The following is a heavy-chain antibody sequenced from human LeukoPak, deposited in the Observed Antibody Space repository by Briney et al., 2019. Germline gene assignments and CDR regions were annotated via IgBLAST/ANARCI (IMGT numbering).Heavy chain of an antibody. CDR2: IIPSDGFT. Sequence: SVTVSCKASGGTFSSYAISWVRQAPGQGLEWMGMIIPSDGFTTYAQKFQGRLTMTRDMSTSTVYMELSSLRSEDTALYYCATAGRRLFGVLIPLSFDYWGQGTLVTVSS. CDR1: GGTFSSYA. CDR3: ATAGRRLFGVLIPLSFDY. D-gene: IGHD3-3*01. V-gene: IGHV1-69*04. J-gene: IGHJ4*02.